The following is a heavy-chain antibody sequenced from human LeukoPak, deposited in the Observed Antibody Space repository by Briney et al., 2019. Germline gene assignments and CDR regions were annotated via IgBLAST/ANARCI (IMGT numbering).Heavy chain of an antibody. CDR2: IYYSGST. V-gene: IGHV4-30-4*01. J-gene: IGHJ5*02. D-gene: IGHD3-22*01. Sequence: SQTLSLTCTVSGGSISRGDYYWSWIRQPPGKGLEWIGYIYYSGSTYYNPSLKSRVTISVDTPKNQSSLKLISVTAADTAVYYCASLISKDYYDSSGADWFDPWGQGTLVTVSS. CDR1: GGSISRGDYY. CDR3: ASLISKDYYDSSGADWFDP.